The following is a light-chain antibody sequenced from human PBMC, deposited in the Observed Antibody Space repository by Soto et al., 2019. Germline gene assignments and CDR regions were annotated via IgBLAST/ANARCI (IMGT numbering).Light chain of an antibody. CDR2: GAS. V-gene: IGKV3-15*01. CDR1: RSVSSN. CDR3: QQYNNWPVT. Sequence: PTRLSVSPGERATLSCRASRSVSSNLAWYQQKPGQAPRLLIYGASTRATGIPARFSGSGSGTEFTLTISSLQSEDFAVYYCQQYNNWPVTFGQGTRLEI. J-gene: IGKJ5*01.